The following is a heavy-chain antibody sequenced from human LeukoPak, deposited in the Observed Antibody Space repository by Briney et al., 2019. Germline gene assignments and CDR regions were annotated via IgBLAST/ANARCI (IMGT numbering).Heavy chain of an antibody. J-gene: IGHJ4*02. V-gene: IGHV4-39*01. CDR3: ARGRYTFDY. CDR1: GGAISSSSYY. Sequence: PSETLSLTCTVSGGAISSSSYYWGWIRQPPGKGLEWIGSIFYSGSTYYNPSLKSRVTMSVDTSKNQFSLKLSSVTAADTAVYYCARGRYTFDYWGQGTLVTVSS. D-gene: IGHD1-1*01. CDR2: IFYSGST.